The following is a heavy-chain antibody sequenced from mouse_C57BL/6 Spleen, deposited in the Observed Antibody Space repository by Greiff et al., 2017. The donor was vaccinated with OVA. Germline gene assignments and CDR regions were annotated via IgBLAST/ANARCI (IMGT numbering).Heavy chain of an antibody. V-gene: IGHV5-16*01. CDR2: INYDGSST. CDR3: ARDRGNAMDY. D-gene: IGHD3-1*01. Sequence: EVKLMESAGGLVQPGRSMKLSCTASGFTFSDYYMAWVRQVPEKGLEWVANINYDGSSTYYLDSLKSRFIISRDNAKNILYLQMSSLKSEDTATYYCARDRGNAMDYWGQGTSVTVSS. J-gene: IGHJ4*01. CDR1: GFTFSDYY.